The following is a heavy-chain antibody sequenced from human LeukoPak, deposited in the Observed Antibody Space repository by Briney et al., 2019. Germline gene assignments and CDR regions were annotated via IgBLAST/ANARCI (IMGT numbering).Heavy chain of an antibody. Sequence: ASVKVSCTTSGYTFTGYYLFWVRQAPGQGLEWLGWISPNSGGTNYAQKFQGRVTMTRDTSIRTAYMELSRMTSDDTAVYYCVRLYDWGRLDYWGQGTLVTVSS. CDR2: ISPNSGGT. J-gene: IGHJ4*02. D-gene: IGHD3-9*01. CDR1: GYTFTGYY. CDR3: VRLYDWGRLDY. V-gene: IGHV1-2*02.